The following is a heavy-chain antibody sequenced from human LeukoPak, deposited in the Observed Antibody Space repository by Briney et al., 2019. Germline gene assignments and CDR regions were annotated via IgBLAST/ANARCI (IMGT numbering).Heavy chain of an antibody. D-gene: IGHD1-26*01. J-gene: IGHJ3*02. CDR2: ISSGSTYI. CDR1: GFTFSTYS. CDR3: ASVGAANAFDI. V-gene: IGHV3-21*01. Sequence: GGSLRLSCAASGFTFSTYSMNWVRQAPGKGLEWVSSISSGSTYIYYADSVKGRFTISRDNAKNSLYLQMNSLRAEDTAVYYCASVGAANAFDIWGQGTMVTVSS.